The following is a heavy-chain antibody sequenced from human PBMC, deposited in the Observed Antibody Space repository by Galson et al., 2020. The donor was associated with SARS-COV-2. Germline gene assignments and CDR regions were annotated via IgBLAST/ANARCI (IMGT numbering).Heavy chain of an antibody. V-gene: IGHV1-18*01. CDR2: ISAYNGNT. Sequence: ASVKVSCKASGYTFTSYGISWVRQAPGQGLEWMGWISAYNGNTNYAQKLQGRVTMTTDTSTSTAYMELRSLRSDDTAVYYCARLVFIDSSGYSVAVGPGYYYYGMDVWGQGTTVTVSS. CDR3: ARLVFIDSSGYSVAVGPGYYYYGMDV. D-gene: IGHD3-22*01. J-gene: IGHJ6*02. CDR1: GYTFTSYG.